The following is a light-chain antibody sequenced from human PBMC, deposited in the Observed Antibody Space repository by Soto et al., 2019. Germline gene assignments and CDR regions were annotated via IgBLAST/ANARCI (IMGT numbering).Light chain of an antibody. CDR2: GAS. CDR1: QSVSSSY. V-gene: IGKV3-20*01. Sequence: DIVLTQSPGTLSLSPGERATLSCRASQSVSSSYLAWYQQKPGQAPRLLIHGASSRATDIPDRFSGSGSGTDFTLTISRLEPEDFAVYYCQQYDNSPITFGHGTRLEIK. J-gene: IGKJ5*01. CDR3: QQYDNSPIT.